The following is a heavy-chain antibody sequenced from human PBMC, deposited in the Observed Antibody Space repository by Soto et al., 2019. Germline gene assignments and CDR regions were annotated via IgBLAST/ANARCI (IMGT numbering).Heavy chain of an antibody. V-gene: IGHV3-7*01. CDR2: IKQDGSAR. CDR1: GFSFSNYW. CDR3: ARDCLNCDYGYSDY. Sequence: EVQLVESGGGLVQPGGSLRVSCVASGFSFSNYWMSWVRQAPGKGLEWVANIKQDGSARYYVDSVKGRFTISRDNAKNSLYLQMNSLRAEDTAVYYCARDCLNCDYGYSDYWGQGTLVAVSS. J-gene: IGHJ4*02. D-gene: IGHD4-17*01.